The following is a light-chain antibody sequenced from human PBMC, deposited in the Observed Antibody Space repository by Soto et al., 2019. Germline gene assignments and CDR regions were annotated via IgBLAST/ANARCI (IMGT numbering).Light chain of an antibody. J-gene: IGLJ2*01. CDR3: SSYTSSKSVV. CDR1: SSDVGRYNY. V-gene: IGLV2-14*01. CDR2: EVS. Sequence: QSALTQPASVSGSPGQSITISCTGSSSDVGRYNYVSWYQQHPGKAPKLMTYEVSNRPSGVSIRFSGSKSGNTASLTISGLQAEDEADYYCSSYTSSKSVVFGGGTKLTVL.